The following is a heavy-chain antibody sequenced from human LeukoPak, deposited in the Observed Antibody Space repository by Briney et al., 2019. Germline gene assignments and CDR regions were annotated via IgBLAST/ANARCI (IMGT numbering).Heavy chain of an antibody. CDR1: GFTFSSYS. V-gene: IGHV3-21*01. CDR3: ARDYYDSSGYYYEYYFDY. J-gene: IGHJ4*02. Sequence: KAGGSLGLSCAASGFTFSSYSMNWVRQAPGKGLEWVSSISSSSSYIYYADSVKGRFTISRDNAKNSLYLQMNSLRAEDTAVYYCARDYYDSSGYYYEYYFDYWGQGTLVTVSS. D-gene: IGHD3-22*01. CDR2: ISSSSSYI.